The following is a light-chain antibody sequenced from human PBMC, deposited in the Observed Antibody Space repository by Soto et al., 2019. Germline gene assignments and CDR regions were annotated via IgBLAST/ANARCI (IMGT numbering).Light chain of an antibody. CDR3: SSYTSSSTLV. CDR1: SSNIGAGSD. Sequence: SVLTQPPSISGAPGQRVTISCTGSSSNIGAGSDVHWYHQLPGTAPKLLIYGNTNRPSGVPDRFSGSKSGTSASLTISGLQAEDEADYYCSSYTSSSTLVFGTGTKLTVL. J-gene: IGLJ1*01. CDR2: GNT. V-gene: IGLV1-40*01.